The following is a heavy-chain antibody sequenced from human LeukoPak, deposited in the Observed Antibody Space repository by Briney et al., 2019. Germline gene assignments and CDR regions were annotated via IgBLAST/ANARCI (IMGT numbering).Heavy chain of an antibody. CDR1: GFTFSSYG. D-gene: IGHD3-22*01. CDR3: VKDYYDSSGYYYVYNWFDP. J-gene: IGHJ5*02. CDR2: ISFDGGKK. Sequence: PGGSLRLSCAASGFTFSSYGMHWVRQAPGKGLEWVALISFDGGKKYYADSVKGRFTISRDNSKNTLYLQMSSLRAEDTAVYYCVKDYYDSSGYYYVYNWFDPWGQGTLVTVSS. V-gene: IGHV3-30*18.